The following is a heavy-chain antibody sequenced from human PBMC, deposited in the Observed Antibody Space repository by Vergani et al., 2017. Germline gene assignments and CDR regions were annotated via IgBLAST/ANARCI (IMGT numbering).Heavy chain of an antibody. J-gene: IGHJ4*02. CDR3: AKDPVTTSYYFDY. CDR2: ISYDGSNK. D-gene: IGHD4-17*01. CDR1: GFTFSSYG. V-gene: IGHV3-30*18. Sequence: QVQLVESGGGVVQPGRSLRLSCAASGFTFSSYGMHWVRQAPGKGLEWVAVISYDGSNKYYADSVKGRFTISRDNSKNTLYLQMNSLRAEDTAVYYCAKDPVTTSYYFDYGGQGTLVTVSS.